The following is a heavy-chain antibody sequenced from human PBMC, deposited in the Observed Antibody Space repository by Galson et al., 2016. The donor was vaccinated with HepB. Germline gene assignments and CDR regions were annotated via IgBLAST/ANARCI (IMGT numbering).Heavy chain of an antibody. CDR3: ARRRYCSSSSCYKNTFDI. V-gene: IGHV2-5*01. D-gene: IGHD2-2*02. CDR2: IYWNGDK. CDR1: GFSLSTGGVA. Sequence: PALVKPTQTLTLTCTFSGFSLSTGGVAVGWIRQPPGKALEWLAMIYWNGDKYYSPFLKSRLTTTEDTSTNQVVLTMTNMDPADTSTYYCARRRYCSSSSCYKNTFDIWGQGTMVAVSS. J-gene: IGHJ3*02.